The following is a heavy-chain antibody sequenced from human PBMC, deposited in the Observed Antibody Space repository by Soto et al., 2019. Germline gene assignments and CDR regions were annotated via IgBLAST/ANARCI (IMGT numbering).Heavy chain of an antibody. J-gene: IGHJ4*02. V-gene: IGHV1-46*01. D-gene: IGHD6-19*01. CDR1: GYTFASYA. CDR2: INPSGGST. Sequence: GASVKVSCKASGYTFASYAISWMRQAPGQGLEWMGIINPSGGSTTYAQKFQGRVTMTRDTSTSTVYMELSSLRSEDTAVYYCARGFSSGWPFGYWGQGTPVTVSS. CDR3: ARGFSSGWPFGY.